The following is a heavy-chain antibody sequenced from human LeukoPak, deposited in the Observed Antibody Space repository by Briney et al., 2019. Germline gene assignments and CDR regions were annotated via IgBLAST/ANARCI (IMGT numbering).Heavy chain of an antibody. CDR3: ATLNWGNLDF. Sequence: GGSLRLSCAGSGFPFTSYWMNWVRQSPGKGQEWVANINKDGSEIYYADSVKGRFTLSRDNAENSVYLQMNNLRAEETAVYYCATLNWGNLDFWGQGTQVTVSS. J-gene: IGHJ4*02. CDR2: INKDGSEI. D-gene: IGHD7-27*01. CDR1: GFPFTSYW. V-gene: IGHV3-7*01.